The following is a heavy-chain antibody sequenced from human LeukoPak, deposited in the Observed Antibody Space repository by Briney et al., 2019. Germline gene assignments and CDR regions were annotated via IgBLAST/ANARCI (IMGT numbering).Heavy chain of an antibody. Sequence: PGGSLRLSCAASGFTFSTYTMNWVRQAPGKGLEWVSFISSSSSYTYYADSVKGRFTISRDSTKKSLYLQMNSLRAEDTAVYYCARDFSGYDYNFDYWGQGTLVTVSS. D-gene: IGHD5-12*01. V-gene: IGHV3-21*01. J-gene: IGHJ4*02. CDR3: ARDFSGYDYNFDY. CDR1: GFTFSTYT. CDR2: ISSSSSYT.